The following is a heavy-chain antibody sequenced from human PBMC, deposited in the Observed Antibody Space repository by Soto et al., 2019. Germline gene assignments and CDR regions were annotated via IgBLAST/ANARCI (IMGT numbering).Heavy chain of an antibody. V-gene: IGHV3-33*01. J-gene: IGHJ6*03. CDR1: GFTFSSYG. Sequence: QVQLVESGGGVVQPGRSLRLSCAASGFTFSSYGMHWVRQAPGKGLEWVAVIWYDGSNKYYADSVKGRFTISRDNSKNPLYLQMNSLRAEDTAVYYCARDRGLQVVYYYMDVWGKGTTVTVSS. CDR2: IWYDGSNK. D-gene: IGHD2-8*02. CDR3: ARDRGLQVVYYYMDV.